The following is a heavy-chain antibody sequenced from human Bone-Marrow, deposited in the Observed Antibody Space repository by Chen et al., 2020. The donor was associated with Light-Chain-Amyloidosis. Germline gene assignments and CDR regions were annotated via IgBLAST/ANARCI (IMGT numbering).Heavy chain of an antibody. J-gene: IGHJ3*02. CDR2: ISTTGTTI. V-gene: IGHV3-48*03. D-gene: IGHD2-15*01. Sequence: EVQLVESGGGLVQPGGSLRLSCVASGFSFSNYEMNWVRQALGQGLEWVSYISTTGTTIYYADFARGRFTISRDNAKNSLYLQMNSLRAEDTAVYYCARDRWVARHFPGAVDIWAKGQWSPSLQ. CDR3: ARDRWVARHFPGAVDI. CDR1: GFSFSNYE.